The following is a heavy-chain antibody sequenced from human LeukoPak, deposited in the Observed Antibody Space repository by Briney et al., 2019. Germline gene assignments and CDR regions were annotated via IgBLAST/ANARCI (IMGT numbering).Heavy chain of an antibody. CDR3: ARDSDVWGSYRYLFDY. D-gene: IGHD3-16*02. CDR2: IKQDGSEK. Sequence: GGSLRLSCAASGCTFSSYWMSWVRQAPGKGLEWVANIKQDGSEKYYVDSVKGRFTISRDNAKNSLYLQMNSPRAEDTAVYYCARDSDVWGSYRYLFDYWGQGTLVTVSS. CDR1: GCTFSSYW. V-gene: IGHV3-7*03. J-gene: IGHJ4*02.